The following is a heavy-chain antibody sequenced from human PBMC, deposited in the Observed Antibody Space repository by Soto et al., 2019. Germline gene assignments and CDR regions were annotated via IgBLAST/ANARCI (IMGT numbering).Heavy chain of an antibody. CDR2: IKSKTAGGTT. CDR1: GFTFSNAW. CDR3: ATEPGRDSGNVNDYQYYGMNV. J-gene: IGHJ6*02. Sequence: GGSLRLSCSVSGFTFSNAWMSWVRQAPGKGLEWVGRIKSKTAGGTTDYAAPVKGRFSISRDDSKNSLSLQMNSLKTEDTAVYYCATEPGRDSGNVNDYQYYGMNVWGQGTTVTVSS. D-gene: IGHD3-16*01. V-gene: IGHV3-15*01.